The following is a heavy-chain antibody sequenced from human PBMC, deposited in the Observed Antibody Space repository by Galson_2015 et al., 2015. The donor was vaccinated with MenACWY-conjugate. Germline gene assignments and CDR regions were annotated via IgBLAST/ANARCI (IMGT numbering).Heavy chain of an antibody. CDR3: GMDV. CDR2: IGNSGSPI. J-gene: IGHJ6*02. V-gene: IGHV3-48*03. CDR1: GFTLMSYH. Sequence: SLRLSCAASGFTLMSYHMNWVRQAPGKGLEWISFIGNSGSPIYYADSVKGRFTISRDNAKNSLFLHMNSLRAEDTAVYYYGMDVWGQGTTVTVSS.